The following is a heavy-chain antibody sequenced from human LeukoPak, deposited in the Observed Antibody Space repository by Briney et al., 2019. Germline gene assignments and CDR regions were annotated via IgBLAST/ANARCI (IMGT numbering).Heavy chain of an antibody. D-gene: IGHD2-2*01. CDR2: IKQDGSEE. Sequence: GGSLRLSCAASGFTFSGYWMSWVRQAPGKGLEWVADIKQDGSEEYYVDSVKGRFTISRDNAQRTLYLQMKSLRAEDTAVYYCARVAEDCSSTRCYAGVDYWGQGTLVTVSS. V-gene: IGHV3-7*05. CDR1: GFTFSGYW. CDR3: ARVAEDCSSTRCYAGVDY. J-gene: IGHJ4*02.